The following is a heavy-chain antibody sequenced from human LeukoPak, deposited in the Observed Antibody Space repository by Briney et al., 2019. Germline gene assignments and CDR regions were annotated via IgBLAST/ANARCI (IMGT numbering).Heavy chain of an antibody. Sequence: ASVKVSCKASGYTFNNYDINWVRQATGQGLEWMGWMNPNIGTTDYAQKFQGRFTITMDTSISTTYMELSGLTSEDTAVYYCAKPPTGNVKFDSWGQGTLVTVSS. CDR3: AKPPTGNVKFDS. J-gene: IGHJ4*02. V-gene: IGHV1-8*03. CDR2: MNPNIGTT. CDR1: GYTFNNYD. D-gene: IGHD1-1*01.